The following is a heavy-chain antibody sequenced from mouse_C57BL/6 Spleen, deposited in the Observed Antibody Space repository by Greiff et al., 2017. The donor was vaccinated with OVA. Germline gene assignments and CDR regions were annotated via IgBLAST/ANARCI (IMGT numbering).Heavy chain of an antibody. J-gene: IGHJ3*01. CDR3: ARSRDAFAY. D-gene: IGHD3-3*01. V-gene: IGHV1-61*01. CDR1: GYTFTSYW. CDR2: VYPSDSDT. Sequence: QVQLQESGPELVRPGASVTLSCKASGYTFTSYWMDWVKQRPGQGLEWIGNVYPSDSDTNYNQKFKDKATLTADKSSSPAYMQLSSLTSEDSAVYYCARSRDAFAYWGQGTLVTVSA.